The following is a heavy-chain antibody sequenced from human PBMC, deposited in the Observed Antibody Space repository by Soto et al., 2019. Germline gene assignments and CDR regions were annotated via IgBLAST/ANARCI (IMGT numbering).Heavy chain of an antibody. CDR3: ARWGTTGGLDV. CDR2: TSYDGSNK. J-gene: IGHJ4*02. CDR1: GFTFRSYV. V-gene: IGHV3-30*19. Sequence: QVQLVESGGGVVQPGTSLRLSCVGSGFTFRSYVIHWVRQAPGKGLEWVALTSYDGSNKYYDDSVKGRFTISRDSSRNAVDLQMDNLRLEDTALYYCARWGTTGGLDVWGQGTLVSVSS. D-gene: IGHD3-16*01.